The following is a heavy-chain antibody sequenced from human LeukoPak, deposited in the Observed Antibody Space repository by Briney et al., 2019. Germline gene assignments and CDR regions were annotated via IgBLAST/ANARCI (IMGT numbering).Heavy chain of an antibody. CDR2: IYYSGST. CDR3: ARQRYCSSTSCYTWPGIYRTNWFDP. CDR1: GGSISSSSYY. V-gene: IGHV4-39*07. D-gene: IGHD2-2*02. Sequence: SETLSLTCTVSGGSISSSSYYWGWIRQPPGKGLEWIGSIYYSGSTYYNPSLKSRVTISVDTSKNQFSLKLSSVTAADTAVYYCARQRYCSSTSCYTWPGIYRTNWFDPWGQGTLVTVSS. J-gene: IGHJ5*02.